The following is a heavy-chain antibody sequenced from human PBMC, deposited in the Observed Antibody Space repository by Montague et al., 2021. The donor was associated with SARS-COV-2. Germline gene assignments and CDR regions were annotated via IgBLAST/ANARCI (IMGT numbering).Heavy chain of an antibody. CDR1: GGSISSYY. D-gene: IGHD2-15*01. Sequence: SETLSLTCGVSGGSISSYYWSWIRQPPGKGLERIGYIYYTGSTKYNPSLKTRVTLSLDTPKNHFSLKLSSVTAADTAVYYCARAQNTCFIANGVNYFDSWGLGALVTVSS. J-gene: IGHJ4*02. CDR3: ARAQNTCFIANGVNYFDS. CDR2: IYYTGST. V-gene: IGHV4-59*01.